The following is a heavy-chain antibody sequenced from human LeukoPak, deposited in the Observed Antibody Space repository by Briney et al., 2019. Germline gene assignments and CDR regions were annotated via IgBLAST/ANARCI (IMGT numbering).Heavy chain of an antibody. J-gene: IGHJ4*02. D-gene: IGHD5-12*01. CDR2: IYPGDSDT. Sequence: PGESLKISCKGSGYSFTSYWIGWVRQMPGKGLEWMGVIYPGDSDTRYSPSFQGQVTISADKSISTAYLRWSSLKASDTAIYYCARDRYSAYDWNYWGQGTLVTVSS. CDR1: GYSFTSYW. CDR3: ARDRYSAYDWNY. V-gene: IGHV5-51*01.